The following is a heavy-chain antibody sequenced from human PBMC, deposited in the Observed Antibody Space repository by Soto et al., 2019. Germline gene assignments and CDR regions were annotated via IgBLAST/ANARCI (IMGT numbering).Heavy chain of an antibody. J-gene: IGHJ4*02. CDR3: ARCDSSGPLTSGFDY. CDR2: LYYSGST. CDR1: GCSISSGDYY. V-gene: IGHV4-30-4*01. D-gene: IGHD3-22*01. Sequence: QVQLQESGPGLVKPSQTLSLTCTVSGCSISSGDYYWSWIRQPPGKGLEWIGYLYYSGSTYSNTSRMSRVTISVSPSKDQFALKLSSVTAADTAVYYCARCDSSGPLTSGFDYWGQGTLVTVSS.